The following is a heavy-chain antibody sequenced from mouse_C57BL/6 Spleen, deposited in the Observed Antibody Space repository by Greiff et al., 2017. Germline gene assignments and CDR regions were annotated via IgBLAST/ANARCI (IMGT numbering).Heavy chain of an antibody. D-gene: IGHD1-1*01. CDR1: GYAFSSYW. Sequence: VQLQQSGAELVKPGASVKISCKASGYAFSSYWMNWVKQRPGKGLEWIGQIYPGDGDTNYNGKFKGKATLTADKSSSTAYMQLSSLTSEDSAVYFCARGIYGSSYYFDYWGQGTTLTVSS. J-gene: IGHJ2*01. V-gene: IGHV1-80*01. CDR3: ARGIYGSSYYFDY. CDR2: IYPGDGDT.